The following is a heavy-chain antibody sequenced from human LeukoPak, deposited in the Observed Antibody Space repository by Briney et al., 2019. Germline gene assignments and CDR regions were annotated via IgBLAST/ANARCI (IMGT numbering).Heavy chain of an antibody. CDR2: IKQDGSEK. J-gene: IGHJ4*02. CDR1: GFTFSSYW. D-gene: IGHD2-2*01. Sequence: GGSLRLSCAASGFTFSSYWMSWVRQAPWKGLEWVANIKQDGSEKYYVDSVKGRFTISRDNAKNSLYLQMNSLRAEDTAVYYCAKDNPIEEVPGLGPGQWGQGTLVTVSS. CDR3: AKDNPIEEVPGLGPGQ. V-gene: IGHV3-7*01.